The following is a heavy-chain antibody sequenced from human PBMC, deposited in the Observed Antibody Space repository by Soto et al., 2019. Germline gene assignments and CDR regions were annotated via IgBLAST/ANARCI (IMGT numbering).Heavy chain of an antibody. Sequence: PGGSLRLSCVASGFTFSSYWMSWVRQAPGKGLEWVANIKEDGSEEYYVDSVKGRFTISRDNAKNSLYLQMNSLRAEDTAVYYCARQYYFDKSGYRHCDYWGQGTLVTVSS. J-gene: IGHJ4*02. CDR2: IKEDGSEE. D-gene: IGHD3-22*01. CDR3: ARQYYFDKSGYRHCDY. V-gene: IGHV3-7*01. CDR1: GFTFSSYW.